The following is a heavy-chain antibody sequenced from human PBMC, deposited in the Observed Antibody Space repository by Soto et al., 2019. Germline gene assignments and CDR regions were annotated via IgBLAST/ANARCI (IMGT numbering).Heavy chain of an antibody. CDR1: GGSVGSGSYY. CDR3: ARVLPYNCSSTSCLADYFDY. J-gene: IGHJ4*02. CDR2: IYYSGST. V-gene: IGHV4-61*01. Sequence: SETLSLTCTVSGGSVGSGSYYWSWIRQPPGKGLEWIGYIYYSGSTNYNPSLKSRVTISVDTSKNQFSLKLSSVTAADTAVYYCARVLPYNCSSTSCLADYFDYWGQGTLVTVSS. D-gene: IGHD2-2*01.